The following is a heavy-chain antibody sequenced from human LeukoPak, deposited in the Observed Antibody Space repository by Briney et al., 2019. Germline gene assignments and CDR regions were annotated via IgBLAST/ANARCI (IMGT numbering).Heavy chain of an antibody. J-gene: IGHJ4*02. Sequence: GASVKVSCKASGYTFTYRYLHWVRQAPGQALEWMGWITPFNGNTNYAQKFQDRVTITRDRSMSTAYMELSSLRSEDTAMYYCARDNDSRDPPHFDYWGQGTLVTVSS. CDR2: ITPFNGNT. D-gene: IGHD3-16*01. CDR1: GYTFTYRY. V-gene: IGHV1-45*02. CDR3: ARDNDSRDPPHFDY.